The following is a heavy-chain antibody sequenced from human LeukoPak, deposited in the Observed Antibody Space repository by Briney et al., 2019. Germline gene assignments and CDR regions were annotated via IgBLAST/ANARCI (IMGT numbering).Heavy chain of an antibody. J-gene: IGHJ4*02. Sequence: GASVKVSCKASGYTFTGYYMHWVRQAPGQGLEWMGRINPNSGGTNYAQKFQGRVTMTRDTSISTAYMELSRLRSDDTAVYYCARDLGSRIQLWLLGYWGQGTLVTVS. D-gene: IGHD5-18*01. CDR2: INPNSGGT. V-gene: IGHV1-2*06. CDR3: ARDLGSRIQLWLLGY. CDR1: GYTFTGYY.